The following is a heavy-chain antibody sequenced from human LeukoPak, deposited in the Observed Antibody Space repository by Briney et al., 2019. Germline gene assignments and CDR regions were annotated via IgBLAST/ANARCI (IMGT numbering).Heavy chain of an antibody. CDR2: IWYEGSNK. D-gene: IGHD3-22*01. J-gene: IGHJ4*02. CDR3: GRDLFMIVVPGQNVLDY. Sequence: GGSLRLSCAASGFTFSTYGMHWVRQAPGKGLEWVAVIWYEGSNKYYADSVKGRFTISRDNSKNTLYLQMNSLRAEDTAVYYCGRDLFMIVVPGQNVLDYWGQGNLVTVSS. V-gene: IGHV3-33*01. CDR1: GFTFSTYG.